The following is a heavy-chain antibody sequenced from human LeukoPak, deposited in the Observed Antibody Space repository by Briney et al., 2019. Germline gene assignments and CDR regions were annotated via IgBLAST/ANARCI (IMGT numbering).Heavy chain of an antibody. CDR1: GGSISSYY. V-gene: IGHV4-59*01. Sequence: SETLSLTCTVSGGSISSYYWSWIRQPPGKGLLWIGYIHYSGSTNYNPSLKSRVTISVDTSKNQFSLKLSSVTAADTAVYYCARVSWFPGTSYYYMDVWGKGTTVTVSS. CDR2: IHYSGST. J-gene: IGHJ6*03. CDR3: ARVSWFPGTSYYYMDV. D-gene: IGHD1-1*01.